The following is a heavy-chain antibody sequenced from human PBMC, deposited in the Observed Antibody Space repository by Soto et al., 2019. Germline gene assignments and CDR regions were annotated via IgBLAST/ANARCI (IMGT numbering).Heavy chain of an antibody. V-gene: IGHV3-23*01. CDR2: ISGSGGST. CDR3: AKVKYYDSSGPPQN. Sequence: GGSLRLSCAASGFTFSSYAMSWVRQAPGKGLEWVSAISGSGGSTYYADSVKGRFTISRDNSKNTLYLQMDSLRAEDTAVYYCAKVKYYDSSGPPQNWGQGTLVTVSS. J-gene: IGHJ4*02. CDR1: GFTFSSYA. D-gene: IGHD3-22*01.